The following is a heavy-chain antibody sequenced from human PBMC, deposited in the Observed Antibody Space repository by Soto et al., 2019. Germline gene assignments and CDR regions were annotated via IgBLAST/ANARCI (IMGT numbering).Heavy chain of an antibody. V-gene: IGHV3-30*18. CDR1: GFTFSSYG. D-gene: IGHD5-12*01. Sequence: GGSLRLSCAASGFTFSSYGMHWVRQAPGKGLEWVAVISYDGSNKYYADSVKGRFTISRDNSKNTLYLQMNSLRAEDTAVYYCAKDLSRDGYKEQIDYWGQGTLVTVSS. CDR2: ISYDGSNK. J-gene: IGHJ4*02. CDR3: AKDLSRDGYKEQIDY.